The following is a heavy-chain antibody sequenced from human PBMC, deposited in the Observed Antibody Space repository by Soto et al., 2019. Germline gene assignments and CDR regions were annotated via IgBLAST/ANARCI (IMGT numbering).Heavy chain of an antibody. Sequence: EVQLLESGGGLVQPGGSLRLSCAASGFTFSSYAMSWVRQAPGKGLEWVSAISGSGGSTYYADSVKGRFTISRDNSKKTLYLQMNSLRAEDTAVYYCAKFPSSSWYYFDYWGQGTLVTVSS. J-gene: IGHJ4*02. CDR3: AKFPSSSWYYFDY. CDR1: GFTFSSYA. D-gene: IGHD6-13*01. V-gene: IGHV3-23*01. CDR2: ISGSGGST.